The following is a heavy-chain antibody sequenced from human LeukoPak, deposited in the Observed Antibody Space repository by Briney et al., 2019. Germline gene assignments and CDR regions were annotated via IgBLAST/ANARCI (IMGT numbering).Heavy chain of an antibody. J-gene: IGHJ4*02. CDR2: ISGTGNSP. D-gene: IGHD1-26*01. CDR3: AKIVAISGRPREGFDY. V-gene: IGHV3-23*01. Sequence: GGSLRLSCAASGFTFSSYAMSWVRQAPGKGLEWVSAISGTGNSPYYGDSVKGRFTISRDNSKNTLYLQMNSLRAEDTAVYYCAKIVAISGRPREGFDYWGQGTLVTVSS. CDR1: GFTFSSYA.